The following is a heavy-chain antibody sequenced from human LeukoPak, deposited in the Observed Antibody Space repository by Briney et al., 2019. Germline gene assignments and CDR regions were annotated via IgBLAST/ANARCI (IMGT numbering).Heavy chain of an antibody. D-gene: IGHD6-6*01. CDR2: ISNNGRAI. CDR1: GFTFSSYA. V-gene: IGHV3-48*04. Sequence: GGSLRLSCAASGFTFSSYAMSWVRQAPGKGLEWISYISNNGRAIYYADSVKGRFTLSRDNAKNSLYLQMNSLRADDTAVYYCARAVTFSSSPYYFDYWGQGTLVTVSS. CDR3: ARAVTFSSSPYYFDY. J-gene: IGHJ4*02.